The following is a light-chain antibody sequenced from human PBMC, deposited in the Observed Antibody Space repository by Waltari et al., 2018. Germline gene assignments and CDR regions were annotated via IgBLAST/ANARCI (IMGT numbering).Light chain of an antibody. Sequence: EIQLTQSPFTPSASVGDTVTITCRASQSVSHWLSWYQEQPGKAPKLLIYKASGLENGVPSRFSGSGSETEFSLTISGLQPDDFATYYCQHYSSYPYTFGQGTRLEIK. J-gene: IGKJ2*01. CDR2: KAS. V-gene: IGKV1-5*03. CDR1: QSVSHW. CDR3: QHYSSYPYT.